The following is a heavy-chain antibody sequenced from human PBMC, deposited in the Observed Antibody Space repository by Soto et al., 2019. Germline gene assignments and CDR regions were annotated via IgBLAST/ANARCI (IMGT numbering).Heavy chain of an antibody. CDR3: ARDGDRGYDMDV. J-gene: IGHJ6*02. CDR2: ITNTGETI. Sequence: EVQMVESGGGLVQPGGSLRLSCAGSGFTFSTYNMDWVRQAPGKGLEWISYITNTGETIYYAVSVRGRFTISRDNAKNALFLQMNSLRDEDTAVYYCARDGDRGYDMDVWGQGTTVTVSS. V-gene: IGHV3-48*02. CDR1: GFTFSTYN.